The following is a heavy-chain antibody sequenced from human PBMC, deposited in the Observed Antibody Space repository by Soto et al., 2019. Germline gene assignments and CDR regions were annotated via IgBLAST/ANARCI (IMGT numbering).Heavy chain of an antibody. CDR2: IYYSGST. V-gene: IGHV4-31*03. D-gene: IGHD2-21*02. Sequence: SETLSLTCTVSGGSISSGGYYWSWIRQHPGKGLEWIGYIYYSGSTYYNPSLKSRVTISVDTSKNQFSLKLSSVTAADTAVYYCARAVGGDKLSWFDPWGQGTLVTVSS. J-gene: IGHJ5*02. CDR1: GGSISSGGYY. CDR3: ARAVGGDKLSWFDP.